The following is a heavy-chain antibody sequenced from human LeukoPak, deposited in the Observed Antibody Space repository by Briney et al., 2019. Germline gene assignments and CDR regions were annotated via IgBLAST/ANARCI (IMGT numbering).Heavy chain of an antibody. CDR3: ARSRHSYGKNFDY. CDR1: GGTFSSYA. J-gene: IGHJ4*02. CDR2: IIPIFGTA. Sequence: ASVKVSCKASGGTFSSYAISWVRQAPGQGLEWMGGIIPIFGTANYAQKFQGRVTITTDESTSTAYMELSSLRSEDTAVYYCARSRHSYGKNFDYWGQGTLVTVSS. V-gene: IGHV1-69*05. D-gene: IGHD5-18*01.